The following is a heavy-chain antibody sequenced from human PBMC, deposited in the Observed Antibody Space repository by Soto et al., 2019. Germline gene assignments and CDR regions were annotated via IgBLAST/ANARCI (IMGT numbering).Heavy chain of an antibody. D-gene: IGHD2-2*01. CDR1: GFTFSSYW. Sequence: GGSLRLSCAASGFTFSSYWMSWVRQAPGKGLEWVANIKQDGSEKYYVDSVKGRFTISRDNAKNSLYLQMNSLRAEDTAVYYCARXGYCSSTSCYYYYGMDVWGQGTTVTVSS. V-gene: IGHV3-7*01. J-gene: IGHJ6*02. CDR3: ARXGYCSSTSCYYYYGMDV. CDR2: IKQDGSEK.